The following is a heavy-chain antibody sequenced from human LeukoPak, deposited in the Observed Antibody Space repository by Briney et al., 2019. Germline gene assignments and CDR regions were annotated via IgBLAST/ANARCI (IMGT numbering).Heavy chain of an antibody. CDR2: INQEGSEE. CDR3: ARGLLWFGEFPDY. V-gene: IGHV3-7*04. D-gene: IGHD3-10*01. Sequence: GGSLRLSCVGSGFTFSTYWMNWARQAPGKGLEWVANINQEGSEEYYLDSVKGRFTVSRDNAKSSLFLQMRSLRAEDTAVYYCARGLLWFGEFPDYWGQGTLVTVSS. CDR1: GFTFSTYW. J-gene: IGHJ4*02.